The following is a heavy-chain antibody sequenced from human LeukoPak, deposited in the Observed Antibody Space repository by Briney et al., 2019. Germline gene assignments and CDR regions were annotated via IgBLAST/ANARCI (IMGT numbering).Heavy chain of an antibody. CDR2: IIPIFGTA. CDR3: ASESGSSWYVRWNAFDI. J-gene: IGHJ3*02. CDR1: GGTFSSYA. Sequence: GASVKVSCKASGGTFSSYAISWVRQAPGQGLEWMGGIIPIFGTANYAQKFQGRVTITADESTSTADMELSSLRSEDTAVYYCASESGSSWYVRWNAFDIWGQGTMVTVSS. D-gene: IGHD6-13*01. V-gene: IGHV1-69*13.